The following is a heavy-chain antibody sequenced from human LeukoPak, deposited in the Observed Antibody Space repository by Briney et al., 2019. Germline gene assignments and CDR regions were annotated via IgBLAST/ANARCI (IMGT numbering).Heavy chain of an antibody. CDR1: GYTFSNYG. V-gene: IGHV1-18*01. Sequence: ASVKVSCKTSGYTFSNYGISWVRQAPGQGLEWMGWITAYNGNRLYAQRFQGRITLTTDTSTSTSYMELRSLEYDDTAIYYCARDNDKVVDHWGQGTTVTVSS. CDR3: ARDNDKVVDH. D-gene: IGHD1-1*01. J-gene: IGHJ6*02. CDR2: ITAYNGNR.